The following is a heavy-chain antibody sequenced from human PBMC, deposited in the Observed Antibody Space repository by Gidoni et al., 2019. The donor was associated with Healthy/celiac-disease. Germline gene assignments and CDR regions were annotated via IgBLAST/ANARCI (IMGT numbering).Heavy chain of an antibody. CDR2: ISGSGGST. CDR3: ASTGSYYYDSSGYKYFDY. V-gene: IGHV3-23*01. CDR1: GFTFSSYA. D-gene: IGHD3-22*01. J-gene: IGHJ4*02. Sequence: EVQLLESGGGLVQPGGSLRLSCAASGFTFSSYAMSWVRQAPGKGLEWVSAISGSGGSTYYADSVKGRFTISRDNSKNTLYLQMNSLRAEDTAVYYCASTGSYYYDSSGYKYFDYWGQGTLVTVSS.